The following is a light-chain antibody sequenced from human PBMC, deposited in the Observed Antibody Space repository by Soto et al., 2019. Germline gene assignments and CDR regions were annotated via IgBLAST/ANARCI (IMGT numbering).Light chain of an antibody. CDR3: QQYYSPWT. V-gene: IGKV4-1*01. CDR1: QSVLYSSNNKNY. Sequence: DIVMTQSPDSLAVSLGERATINCKSSQSVLYSSNNKNYLAWYQQKPGQPPKLLIYWASTRESWVPDRFSGSGSGTDFTLTISSLQAEDVAVYYCQQYYSPWTFGQGTKVEIK. J-gene: IGKJ1*01. CDR2: WAS.